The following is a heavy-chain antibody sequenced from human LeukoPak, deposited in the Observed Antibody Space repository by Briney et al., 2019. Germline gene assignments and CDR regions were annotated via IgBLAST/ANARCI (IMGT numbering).Heavy chain of an antibody. CDR3: ARGDSSSSGAFDI. CDR1: GYTFTGYY. CDR2: INPNSGGT. D-gene: IGHD6-6*01. Sequence: ASVKVSCKASGYTFTGYYMHWVRQAPGQGREWMGWINPNSGGTNYAQKFQGRVTMTRDTSISTAYVELSRLRSDDTAVYYCARGDSSSSGAFDIWGQGTMVTVSS. J-gene: IGHJ3*02. V-gene: IGHV1-2*02.